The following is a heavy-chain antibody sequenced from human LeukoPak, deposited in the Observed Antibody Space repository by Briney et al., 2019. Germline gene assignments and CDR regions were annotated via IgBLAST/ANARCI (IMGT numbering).Heavy chain of an antibody. CDR1: GFTFSNAW. V-gene: IGHV3-15*01. Sequence: GGSLRLSCAASGFTFSNAWMSWVRQAPGKGLEWVGRIKSKTDGWTTDYAAPVKGRFTISRDDSKNTLYLQMNSLKTEDTAVYYCTTDYSAYCYDSSGGNDAFDIWGQGTMVTVSS. CDR3: TTDYSAYCYDSSGGNDAFDI. CDR2: IKSKTDGWTT. D-gene: IGHD3-22*01. J-gene: IGHJ3*02.